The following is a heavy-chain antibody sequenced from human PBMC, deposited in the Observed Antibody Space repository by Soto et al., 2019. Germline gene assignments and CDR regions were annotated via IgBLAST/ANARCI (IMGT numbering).Heavy chain of an antibody. V-gene: IGHV4-61*01. J-gene: IGHJ4*02. CDR1: GDSVNSGSYY. Sequence: SETLSLTCTVSGDSVNSGSYYWTWIRQAPGKGLEWLGYIYHIGTTRYNPSLKSRATISLDTSKSQFSLNLDSVTAADTAVYFCARDFAYFDSWGQGTLVTVSS. CDR3: ARDFAYFDS. D-gene: IGHD3-3*01. CDR2: IYHIGTT.